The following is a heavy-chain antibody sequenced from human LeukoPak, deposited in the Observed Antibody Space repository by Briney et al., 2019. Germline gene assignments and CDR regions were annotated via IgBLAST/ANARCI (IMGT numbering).Heavy chain of an antibody. Sequence: PSETLSLTCTVSGGSLSSHYWDWIRQPPGKGLEWIGCISDSGRTYYNPSLKSRVTISLGTSNNQFSLRLTSVTAADSAMYYCTKGYYEPFDSWGQGTLVTVSS. J-gene: IGHJ4*02. CDR3: TKGYYEPFDS. CDR1: GGSLSSHY. V-gene: IGHV4-59*11. D-gene: IGHD3-22*01. CDR2: ISDSGRT.